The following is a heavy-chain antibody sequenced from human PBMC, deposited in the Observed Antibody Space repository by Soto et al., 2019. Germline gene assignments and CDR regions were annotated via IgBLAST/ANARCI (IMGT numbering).Heavy chain of an antibody. CDR2: FIPRFGRP. Sequence: QVHVLQSGAEVRQPGSSVKVSCKTSGGTFNSHAISWVRQAPGQRFEWLGHFIPRFGRPNYAPQFQGRVTITADDSTSTVYMELTSLTSDDTAIYYCATSLLGVIIVVTTGFDSWGRGTLVTVSS. D-gene: IGHD3-22*01. CDR3: ATSLLGVIIVVTTGFDS. J-gene: IGHJ4*02. V-gene: IGHV1-69*01. CDR1: GGTFNSHA.